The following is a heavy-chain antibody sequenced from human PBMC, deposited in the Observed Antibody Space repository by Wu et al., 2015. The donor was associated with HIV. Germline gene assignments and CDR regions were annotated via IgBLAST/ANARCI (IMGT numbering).Heavy chain of an antibody. CDR2: INANSGRT. CDR1: GYTFTDYN. J-gene: IGHJ5*02. V-gene: IGHV1-2*02. CDR3: ARGDRFYAILTGYSKNWFDP. D-gene: IGHD3-9*01. Sequence: QVQLVQSGAEMKKPGASVKVSCTASGYTFTDYNVHWVRQVPGQGLQWMGNINANSGRTNYAENFQGRVAMTRDTSVNTVYLELETLTSDDTALYFCARGDRFYAILTGYSKNWFDPWGQGTLVSVS.